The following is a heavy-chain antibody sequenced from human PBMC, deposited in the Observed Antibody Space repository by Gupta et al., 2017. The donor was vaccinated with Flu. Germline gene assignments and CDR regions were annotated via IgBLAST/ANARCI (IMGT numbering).Heavy chain of an antibody. D-gene: IGHD3-22*01. CDR2: INSRSGST. CDR3: ARDFLGYYYDSSANYRYYYYGMDV. J-gene: IGHJ6*02. V-gene: IGHV1-46*01. Sequence: QSLLVQSGAEVKKSGASVTVSCMASGYTFTNYHMHWVRQAPGKGLEWMGIINSRSGSTTYAQKFRDRLTMTRDTSTSTVYMELSSLRSEDTAVYYCARDFLGYYYDSSANYRYYYYGMDVWGQGTTLTVSS. CDR1: GYTFTNYH.